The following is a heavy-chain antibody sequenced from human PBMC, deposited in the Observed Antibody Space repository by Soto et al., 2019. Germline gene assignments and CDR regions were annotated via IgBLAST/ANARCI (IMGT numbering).Heavy chain of an antibody. Sequence: PGLPLRLPWRASGFTFRSHGRHRVRQDPGKGLEWVAVIWYDGSNKYYADSVKGRFTISRDNSKNTLYLQMNSLRAEDTAVYYCARGGSIVGAPFDYWGQGTLVTVS. V-gene: IGHV3-33*08. CDR1: GFTFRSHG. CDR3: ARGGSIVGAPFDY. D-gene: IGHD1-26*01. J-gene: IGHJ4*02. CDR2: IWYDGSNK.